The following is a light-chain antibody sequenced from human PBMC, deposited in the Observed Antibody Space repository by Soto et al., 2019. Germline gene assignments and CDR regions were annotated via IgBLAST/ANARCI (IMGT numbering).Light chain of an antibody. CDR2: EVN. V-gene: IGLV2-14*01. Sequence: SALAQPASLAVSPGQSITISYTGTSSDIVAYEYFSWFQQHPGNAPKLLISEVNNRLSGVSDRFSGSWSGYKAYLTISGRQVEDEAKCFCFSAPTTRTNGFGTGTKGTVL. CDR3: FSAPTTRTNG. CDR1: SSDIVAYEY. J-gene: IGLJ1*01.